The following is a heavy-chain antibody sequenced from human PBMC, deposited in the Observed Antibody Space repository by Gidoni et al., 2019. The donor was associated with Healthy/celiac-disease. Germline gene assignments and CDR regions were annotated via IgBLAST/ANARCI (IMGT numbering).Heavy chain of an antibody. CDR1: GFTFDDYA. CDR2: ISWNSGSI. J-gene: IGHJ4*02. CDR3: AKEGAAGGWFGELHFDY. V-gene: IGHV3-9*01. D-gene: IGHD3-10*01. Sequence: EVKLVESGGGLVQPGRSLRLSCAASGFTFDDYAMHWVRQAPGKGLEWVSGISWNSGSIGYADSVKGRFTISRDNAKNSLYLQMNSLRAEDTALYYCAKEGAAGGWFGELHFDYWGQGTLVTVSS.